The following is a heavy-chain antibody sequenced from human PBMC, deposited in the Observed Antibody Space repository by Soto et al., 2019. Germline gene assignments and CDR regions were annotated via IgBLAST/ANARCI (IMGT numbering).Heavy chain of an antibody. CDR1: GYTFTSYG. CDR2: ISAYNGNT. Sequence: ASVKVSCKASGYTFTSYGISWVRQAPGQGLEWMGWISAYNGNTNYAQKLQGRVTMTTDTSTSTAYMELRSLRSDDTAVYYCARDRIAVQRRENWFDPWGQGTLVTVSS. CDR3: ARDRIAVQRRENWFDP. D-gene: IGHD6-19*01. V-gene: IGHV1-18*01. J-gene: IGHJ5*02.